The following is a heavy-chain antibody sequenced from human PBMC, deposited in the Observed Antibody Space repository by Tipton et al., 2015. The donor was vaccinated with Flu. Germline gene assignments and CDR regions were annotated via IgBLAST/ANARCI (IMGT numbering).Heavy chain of an antibody. CDR1: GGSIINNY. V-gene: IGHV4-59*08. J-gene: IGHJ5*02. Sequence: TLSLTCFISGGSIINNYWTWIRQPPGREPEWIGYIYFSGNTNYNPSLKSRITISVDTSKNQFSLRLSSVTAADTAVYYCARRDYSNYVSEPKNWFDPWGQGTLVTVSS. CDR2: IYFSGNT. CDR3: ARRDYSNYVSEPKNWFDP. D-gene: IGHD4-11*01.